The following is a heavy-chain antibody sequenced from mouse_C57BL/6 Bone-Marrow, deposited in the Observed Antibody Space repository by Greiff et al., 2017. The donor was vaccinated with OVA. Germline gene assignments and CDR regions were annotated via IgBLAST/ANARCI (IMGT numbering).Heavy chain of an antibody. V-gene: IGHV1-78*01. J-gene: IGHJ3*01. CDR2: IYPRDGST. Sequence: QVQLQQSDAELVKPGASVKISCKVSGYTFTDHTIHWMKQRPEQGLEWIGYIYPRDGSTKYNEKFKGKATLTADKSSSTAYMQLNSLTSEDSAVYFCARERFITTVVATPFAYWGQGTLVTVSA. CDR1: GYTFTDHT. D-gene: IGHD1-1*01. CDR3: ARERFITTVVATPFAY.